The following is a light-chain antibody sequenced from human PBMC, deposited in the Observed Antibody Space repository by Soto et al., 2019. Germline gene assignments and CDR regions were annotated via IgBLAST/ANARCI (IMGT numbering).Light chain of an antibody. CDR1: QDIKNE. CDR3: LQDYNYPWT. J-gene: IGKJ1*01. Sequence: AIPMTQSLSSLSAFVGDRVTITCRASQDIKNELGWYQQKPGKAPKLLIYAASSLQSGVPSRFSGSGSGTDFTLTISSLQPEDFASYYCLQDYNYPWTFGQGTKVEIK. V-gene: IGKV1-6*01. CDR2: AAS.